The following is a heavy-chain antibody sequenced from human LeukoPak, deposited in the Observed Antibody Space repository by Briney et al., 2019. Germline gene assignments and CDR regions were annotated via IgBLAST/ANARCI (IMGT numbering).Heavy chain of an antibody. J-gene: IGHJ4*02. CDR3: ARHTEKLVLDY. Sequence: ESGPTLVNPTQTLTLTCTFSGFSLSTSGLGVGWIRQPPGQALEWLALIYWDDDKRYSPSLKSRLTITKDTSKNQVVLTMTNMDPVDTATYYCARHTEKLVLDYWGQGTLVTVSS. CDR2: IYWDDDK. V-gene: IGHV2-5*02. D-gene: IGHD6-6*01. CDR1: GFSLSTSGLG.